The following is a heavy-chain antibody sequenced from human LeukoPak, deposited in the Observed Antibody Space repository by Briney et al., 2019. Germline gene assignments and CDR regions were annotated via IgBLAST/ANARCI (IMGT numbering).Heavy chain of an antibody. V-gene: IGHV3-23*01. CDR1: GFTFSSYA. D-gene: IGHD3-9*01. Sequence: GGSLRLSCAASGFTFSSYAMSWVRQAPGKGLEWVSAISGSGDSTYYADSVKGRFTISRDNSKKTLFLQMNSLRAEDTAVYYCAFSGGILTAPNPSFDYWGQGTLVTVSS. CDR3: AFSGGILTAPNPSFDY. CDR2: ISGSGDST. J-gene: IGHJ4*02.